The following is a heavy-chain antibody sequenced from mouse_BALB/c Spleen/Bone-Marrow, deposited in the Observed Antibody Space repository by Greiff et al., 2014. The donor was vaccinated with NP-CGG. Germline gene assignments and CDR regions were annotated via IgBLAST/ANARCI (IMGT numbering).Heavy chain of an antibody. CDR2: ISYSGST. J-gene: IGHJ4*01. CDR1: GDSITSGY. V-gene: IGHV3-8*02. D-gene: IGHD1-1*01. Sequence: VQLKELGPSLVKPSQTLSLTCSVTGDSITSGYWNWVRKFPGNKLEYMGYISYSGSTYYNPSLKSRISITRDTSKNQYYLQLNSVTTEDTATYYCARGGGSSYNNAMDYWGQGTSVTVSS. CDR3: ARGGGSSYNNAMDY.